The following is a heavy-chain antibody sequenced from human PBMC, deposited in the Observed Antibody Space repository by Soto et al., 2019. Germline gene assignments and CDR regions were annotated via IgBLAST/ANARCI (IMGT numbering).Heavy chain of an antibody. Sequence: QVQLVQSGAEVKKPGASVKVSCKAPRYIFTDYFMHWVRQAPGQGLEWMGWINPNNGATHYGLSFQGRVTMTRYTSISTAYMELSILRSDDTAVYYCASHDPGARFDPWGQGTLVIVSS. D-gene: IGHD1-1*01. J-gene: IGHJ5*02. CDR1: RYIFTDYF. CDR2: INPNNGAT. V-gene: IGHV1-2*02. CDR3: ASHDPGARFDP.